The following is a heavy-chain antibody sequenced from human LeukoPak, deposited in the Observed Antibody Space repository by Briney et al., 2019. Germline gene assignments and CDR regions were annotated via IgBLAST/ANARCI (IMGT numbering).Heavy chain of an antibody. CDR2: IRYDGSNK. CDR3: APRLFPLPDHAFDI. D-gene: IGHD2-21*01. CDR1: GFTFSSYG. Sequence: GGSLRLSCAASGFTFSSYGMHWVRQAPGKGLEWVAFIRYDGSNKYYADSVKGRFTISRDNSKNTLYLQMNSLRAEDTAVYYCAPRLFPLPDHAFDIWGQGTMVTVSS. V-gene: IGHV3-30*02. J-gene: IGHJ3*02.